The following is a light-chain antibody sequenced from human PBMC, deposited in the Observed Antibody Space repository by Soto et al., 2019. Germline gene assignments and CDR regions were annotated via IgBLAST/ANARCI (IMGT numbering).Light chain of an antibody. J-gene: IGKJ1*01. CDR3: QQYGSSRT. Sequence: EVVLTQSPGTLSLSPGERATLSCRASQSVSSSYVAWYQQKRGQAPRLLIYGASSRATGIPDRFSGSGSGTDFTLTISRLEPEDFAVYYCQQYGSSRTFGQGTKVDIK. V-gene: IGKV3-20*01. CDR1: QSVSSSY. CDR2: GAS.